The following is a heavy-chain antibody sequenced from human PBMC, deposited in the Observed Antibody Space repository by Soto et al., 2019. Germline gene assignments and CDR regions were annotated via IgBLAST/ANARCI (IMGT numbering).Heavy chain of an antibody. CDR2: ISHTGTTI. CDR1: GFTFSHYE. CDR3: ARAPRAVGGPMALGYYYYYGMDV. V-gene: IGHV3-48*03. Sequence: EVQLVEAGGGLVQPGRSLRLSCAASGFTFSHYEMNWVRQAPGKGLQWISYISHTGTTIYYADSVKGRFTISRDNGKNSLYLQMNSLRAEDTAVYFCARAPRAVGGPMALGYYYYYGMDVWGQGTTVTVSS. D-gene: IGHD3-10*01. J-gene: IGHJ6*02.